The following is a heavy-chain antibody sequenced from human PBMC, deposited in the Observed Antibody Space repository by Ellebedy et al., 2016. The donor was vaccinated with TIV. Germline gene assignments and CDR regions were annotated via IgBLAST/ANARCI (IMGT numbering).Heavy chain of an antibody. J-gene: IGHJ4*02. D-gene: IGHD1-14*01. CDR2: IIPIFGTA. CDR3: ATDKPLPKVPGGNLHY. V-gene: IGHV1-69*06. CDR1: GGTFSSYA. Sequence: SVKVSXKASGGTFSSYAISWVRQAPGQGLEWMGGIIPIFGTANYAQKFQGRVTITADKSTSTAYMELSSLRSEDTAVYYCATDKPLPKVPGGNLHYWGQGTLVTVSS.